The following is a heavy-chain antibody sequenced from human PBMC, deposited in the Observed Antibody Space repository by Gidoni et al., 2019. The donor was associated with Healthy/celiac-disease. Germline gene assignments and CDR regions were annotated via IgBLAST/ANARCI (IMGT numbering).Heavy chain of an antibody. CDR3: ARNGEQWLEWYFDL. V-gene: IGHV4-28*01. Sequence: QVQLQESGPGLAKPSDTLSLTCAVSGYFISSSNWWGWIRQPPGKGLEWIGYIYYSGSTYDNPSHKSRVTMSVDTSKSQFSLKLSSVTAVDTAVYYCARNGEQWLEWYFDLWGRGTLVTVSS. CDR2: IYYSGST. J-gene: IGHJ2*01. D-gene: IGHD6-19*01. CDR1: GYFISSSNW.